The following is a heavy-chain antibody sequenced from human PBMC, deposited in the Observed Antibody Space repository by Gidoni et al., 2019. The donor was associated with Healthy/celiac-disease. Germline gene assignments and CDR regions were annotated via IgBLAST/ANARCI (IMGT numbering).Heavy chain of an antibody. V-gene: IGHV1-69*01. CDR3: ARDIVVVPDLYYYYMDV. CDR1: GGTFSSYA. Sequence: QVQLVQSGAEVKKPGSSVKVSCKASGGTFSSYAISWVRQAPGQGLEWMGGIIPIFGTANYAQKFQGRVTITADESTSTAYMELSSLRSEDTAVYYCARDIVVVPDLYYYYMDVWGKGTTVTVSS. D-gene: IGHD2-2*01. J-gene: IGHJ6*03. CDR2: IIPIFGTA.